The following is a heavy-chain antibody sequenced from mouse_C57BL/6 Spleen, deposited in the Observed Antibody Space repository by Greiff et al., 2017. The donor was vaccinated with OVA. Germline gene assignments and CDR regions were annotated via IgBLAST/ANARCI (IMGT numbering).Heavy chain of an antibody. D-gene: IGHD1-1*01. CDR3: ARGGTTVVEGYFDV. V-gene: IGHV5-17*01. Sequence: EVMLVESGGGLVKPGGSLKLSCAASGFTFSDYGMHWVRQAPEKGLEWVAYISSGSSTIYYADTVKGRFTISRDNAKNTLFLQMTSLRSEDTAMYDCARGGTTVVEGYFDVWGTGTTVTVSS. CDR2: ISSGSSTI. J-gene: IGHJ1*03. CDR1: GFTFSDYG.